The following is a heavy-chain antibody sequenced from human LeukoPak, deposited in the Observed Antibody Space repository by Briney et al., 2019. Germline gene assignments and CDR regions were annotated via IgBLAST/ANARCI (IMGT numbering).Heavy chain of an antibody. CDR3: AREMNYDDYRTSDY. CDR2: IDSNSGGT. CDR1: GYTFTGYY. V-gene: IGHV1-2*02. J-gene: IGHJ4*02. D-gene: IGHD4-17*01. Sequence: SVKVSCKSSGYTFTGYYMHWVRQAPGQGFEWMGRIDSNSGGTNYAQNFQGRVTMTRDTSISTVYMELISLRSDDTAVYYCAREMNYDDYRTSDYWGQGTLVTVSS.